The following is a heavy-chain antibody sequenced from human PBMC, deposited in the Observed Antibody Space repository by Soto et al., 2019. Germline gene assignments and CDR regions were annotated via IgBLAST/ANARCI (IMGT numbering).Heavy chain of an antibody. J-gene: IGHJ5*02. V-gene: IGHV1-69*02. Sequence: EASVKVSCKASGGTFSSYTISWVRQAPGQGLEWMGRIIPILGIANYAQKFQGRVTITADKSTSTAYMELSSLRSEDTAVYYCALALWFGDRRVNWFDPWGQGTLVTVSS. CDR3: ALALWFGDRRVNWFDP. D-gene: IGHD3-10*01. CDR2: IIPILGIA. CDR1: GGTFSSYT.